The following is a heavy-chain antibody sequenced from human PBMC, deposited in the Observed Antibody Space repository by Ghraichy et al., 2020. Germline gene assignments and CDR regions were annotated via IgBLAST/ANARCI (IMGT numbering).Heavy chain of an antibody. V-gene: IGHV3-66*01. CDR1: GITVSNNF. J-gene: IGHJ6*02. Sequence: GGSLRLSCAASGITVSNNFMSWVRQAPGKVLECVSLIYSGGNTYYADSVKGRFTISRESSKNTVYLQMNSLRAEDTAVYYCTRDPGPRDVWGQGTTVTVSS. CDR3: TRDPGPRDV. CDR2: IYSGGNT.